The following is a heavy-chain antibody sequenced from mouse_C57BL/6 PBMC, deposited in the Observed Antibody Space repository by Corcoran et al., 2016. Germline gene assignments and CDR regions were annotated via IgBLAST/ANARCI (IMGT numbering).Heavy chain of an antibody. D-gene: IGHD1-1*01. CDR1: GYTFTDYY. CDR3: ASRITTRYFDV. Sequence: EVQLQQSGPELVKPGASVKISCKASGYTFTDYYMNWVKQSHGKSLEWIGDINPNNGGTSYNQKFKGKATLTVDKSSSTAYMELRSLTSEDSAVYYCASRITTRYFDVWGTGTTVTVSA. J-gene: IGHJ1*03. CDR2: INPNNGGT. V-gene: IGHV1-26*01.